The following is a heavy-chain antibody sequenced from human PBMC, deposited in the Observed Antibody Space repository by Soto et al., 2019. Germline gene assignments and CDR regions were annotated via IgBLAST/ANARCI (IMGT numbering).Heavy chain of an antibody. V-gene: IGHV6-1*01. Sequence: TLSLTCAISGDSVSSNSATWNWIRQSPSRGLEWLGRTYYRSKWYNDYAISVKSRITIKPDTSKNQFSLQLNSVIPEDTAVYYCGRAHLGTDRNVLEPFDPWGQGTLVTVSS. D-gene: IGHD1-1*01. CDR2: TYYRSKWYN. CDR3: GRAHLGTDRNVLEPFDP. CDR1: GDSVSSNSAT. J-gene: IGHJ5*02.